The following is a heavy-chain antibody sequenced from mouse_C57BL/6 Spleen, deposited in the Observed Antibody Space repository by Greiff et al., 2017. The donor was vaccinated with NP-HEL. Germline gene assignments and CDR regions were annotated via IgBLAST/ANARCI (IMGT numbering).Heavy chain of an antibody. CDR1: GYTFTSYW. CDR2: IHPNSGST. V-gene: IGHV1-64*01. Sequence: QVQLKQPGAELVKPGASVKLSCKASGYTFTSYWMHWVKQRPGQGLEWIGMIHPNSGSTNYNEKFKSKATLTVDKSSSTAYMQLSSLTSEDSAVYYCARSYYGSSLFDYWGQGTTLTVSS. CDR3: ARSYYGSSLFDY. J-gene: IGHJ2*01. D-gene: IGHD1-1*01.